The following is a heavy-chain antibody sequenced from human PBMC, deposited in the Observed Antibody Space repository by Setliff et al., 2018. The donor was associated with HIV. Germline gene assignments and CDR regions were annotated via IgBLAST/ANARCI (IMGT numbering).Heavy chain of an antibody. V-gene: IGHV1-69*13. CDR3: ARGNWNDADDALDI. J-gene: IGHJ3*02. Sequence: SVKVSCKAPGGTFSGYAFSWVRQAPGQGFEWMGGSIPVFGTVNYAQKFLGRATITADESTNTSYMELTSLRSEDTAVYYCARGNWNDADDALDIWGPGTMVTVSS. CDR2: SIPVFGTV. CDR1: GGTFSGYA. D-gene: IGHD1-1*01.